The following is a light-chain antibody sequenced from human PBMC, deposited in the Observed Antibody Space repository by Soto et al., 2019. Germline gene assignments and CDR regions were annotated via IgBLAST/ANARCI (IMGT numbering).Light chain of an antibody. J-gene: IGLJ2*01. CDR1: SSDVGGYDY. Sequence: QSALTQPASVSGSPGQSITISCTGTSSDVGGYDYVSWYQQHPGKVPKLMIYEVFRRPSGISDRFSGSKSGNTASLTISGLQAEDEADYYCCSYTTTSTFVFGGATNLTVL. CDR3: CSYTTTSTFV. CDR2: EVF. V-gene: IGLV2-14*03.